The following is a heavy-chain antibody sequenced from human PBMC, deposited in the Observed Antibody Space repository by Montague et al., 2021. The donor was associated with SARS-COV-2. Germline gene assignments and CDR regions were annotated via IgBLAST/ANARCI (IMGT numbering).Heavy chain of an antibody. CDR2: INHSGST. D-gene: IGHD2-2*01. V-gene: IGHV4-34*01. Sequence: ETLSLTCAVYGGSFSGYYWSWIRQPPGKGLEWIGEINHSGSTNYNPSLKSRVTISVDTSKNQFSLKLSSVTAADTAVYYCARGAIVVVPAALGLGYYYYYYMDVWGKGTTVTVSS. J-gene: IGHJ6*03. CDR1: GGSFSGYY. CDR3: ARGAIVVVPAALGLGYYYYYYMDV.